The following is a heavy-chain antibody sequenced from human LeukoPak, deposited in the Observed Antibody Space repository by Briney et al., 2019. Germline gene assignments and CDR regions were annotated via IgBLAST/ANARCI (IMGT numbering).Heavy chain of an antibody. CDR1: GGSFSRYY. J-gene: IGHJ4*03. CDR2: IDHRGDT. Sequence: SETLSLTCAVYGGSFSRYYWSWIRQSPGKGLEGIAEIDHRGDTNYNPSVKSRVTISVDTSKNQFSLKVRSLSAAATAVYYCARGATISENGYFDFWGQGTPVTVSS. D-gene: IGHD5-24*01. V-gene: IGHV4-34*01. CDR3: ARGATISENGYFDF.